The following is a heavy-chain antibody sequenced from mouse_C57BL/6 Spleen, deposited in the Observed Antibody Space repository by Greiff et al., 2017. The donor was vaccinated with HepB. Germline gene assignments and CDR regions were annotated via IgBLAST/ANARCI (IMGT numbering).Heavy chain of an antibody. CDR1: GFTFSSYA. D-gene: IGHD1-1*01. Sequence: EVNVVESGGGLVKPGGSLKLSCAASGFTFSSYAMSWVRQTPEKRLEWVATISDGGSYTYYPDNVKGRFTISRDNAKNNLYLQMSHLKSEDTAMYYCARDYYGSSYGFDYWGQGTTLTVSS. J-gene: IGHJ2*01. V-gene: IGHV5-4*01. CDR3: ARDYYGSSYGFDY. CDR2: ISDGGSYT.